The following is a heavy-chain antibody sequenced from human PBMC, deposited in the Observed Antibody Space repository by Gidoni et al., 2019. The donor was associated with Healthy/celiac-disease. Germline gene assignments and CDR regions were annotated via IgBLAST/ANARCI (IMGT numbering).Heavy chain of an antibody. V-gene: IGHV1-69*01. CDR3: ARDSSGIAVAGDAFDI. Sequence: QVQLVQSGAEVKKPGSSVKVSCKASGGTFSSYAISWVRQAPGQGLEWMGGIIPIFGTANYAQKFQGRVTSTADESTSTAYMELSSLRSEDTAVYYCARDSSGIAVAGDAFDIWGQGTMVTVSS. CDR2: IIPIFGTA. CDR1: GGTFSSYA. D-gene: IGHD6-19*01. J-gene: IGHJ3*02.